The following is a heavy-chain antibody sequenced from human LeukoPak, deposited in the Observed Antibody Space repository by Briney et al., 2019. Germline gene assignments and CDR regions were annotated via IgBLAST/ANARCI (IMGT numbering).Heavy chain of an antibody. CDR1: GGSFSGYY. Sequence: SETLSLTCAVYGGSFSGYYWSWIRQPPAKRLEWIGEITHSGSTNYNPSLKSRVTISVDTSKNQFSLKLSSVTAADTAVYYCARSLGYDFWSGEYYFDYWGQGTLVTVSS. V-gene: IGHV4-34*01. CDR3: ARSLGYDFWSGEYYFDY. J-gene: IGHJ4*02. D-gene: IGHD3-3*01. CDR2: ITHSGST.